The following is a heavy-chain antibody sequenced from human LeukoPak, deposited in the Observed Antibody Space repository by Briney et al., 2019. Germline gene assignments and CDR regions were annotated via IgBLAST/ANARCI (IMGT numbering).Heavy chain of an antibody. CDR3: ARGGIRWSYYYGMDV. J-gene: IGHJ6*02. CDR2: INHSGST. V-gene: IGHV4-34*01. D-gene: IGHD4-23*01. Sequence: SETLSLTCAVYGGSFSGYYWSWIRQPPGKGLEWIGEINHSGSTNYNPSLKSRVTIAVDTSKNQFSLKLSYVTAADTAVYYCARGGIRWSYYYGMDVWGQGTTVTVSS. CDR1: GGSFSGYY.